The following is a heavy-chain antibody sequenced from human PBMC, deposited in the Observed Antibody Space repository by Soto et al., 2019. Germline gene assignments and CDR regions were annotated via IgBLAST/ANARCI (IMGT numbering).Heavy chain of an antibody. CDR1: GFTFSDSW. D-gene: IGHD3-16*02. CDR3: PTYEYPAGISRYRWAY. J-gene: IGHJ4*02. V-gene: IGHV3-15*01. CDR2: ILSKNDGGTT. Sequence: EVQLVESGGGFVTPGGSLRLSCAASGFTFSDSWMGWVRQAPGKGLEWVGRILSKNDGGTTDYAAPVKGRVTISRDDSKNTLYLQLNSMNTEDTDGYYCPTYEYPAGISRYRWAYWCQGTLVTVCS.